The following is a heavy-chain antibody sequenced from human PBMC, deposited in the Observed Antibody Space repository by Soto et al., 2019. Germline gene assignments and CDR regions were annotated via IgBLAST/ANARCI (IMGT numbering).Heavy chain of an antibody. CDR2: ITYSGDTT. D-gene: IGHD4-17*01. V-gene: IGHV3-23*01. Sequence: EVHLLESGGTLIQPGGSLRLSCAASGFDFSTYAMTWVRQAPGKGLEWVSGITYSGDTTYYADSVKGRCTISRDNFKNTVYLQLNSLRPDDTAMYYCAKDWPGTSSVTSDYWGQGTLVTVSS. CDR1: GFDFSTYA. CDR3: AKDWPGTSSVTSDY. J-gene: IGHJ4*02.